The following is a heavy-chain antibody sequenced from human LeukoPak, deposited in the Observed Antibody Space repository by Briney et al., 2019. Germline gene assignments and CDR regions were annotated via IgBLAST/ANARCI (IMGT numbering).Heavy chain of an antibody. J-gene: IGHJ4*02. CDR3: AKAPAFVVVPAALDY. V-gene: IGHV3-23*01. CDR2: ISGSGGST. D-gene: IGHD2-2*01. CDR1: GFTFSSYA. Sequence: GGSLSLSCRASGFTFSSYAMSWVRHAPGKGLEWVSDISGSGGSTYYADSVKDRFTISRDNSKNTLYLQMNSLRAEDTTVYYCAKAPAFVVVPAALDYWGQGTLVTVSS.